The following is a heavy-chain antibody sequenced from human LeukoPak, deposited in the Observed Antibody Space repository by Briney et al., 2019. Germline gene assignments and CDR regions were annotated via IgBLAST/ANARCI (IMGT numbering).Heavy chain of an antibody. J-gene: IGHJ4*02. V-gene: IGHV3-7*03. CDR2: IKQDGSEK. CDR1: GFTFSNYW. CDR3: SEGLDY. Sequence: GSLRLSCTASGFTFSNYWMTWVRQAPGKGPEWVANIKQDGSEKYSLDSLKGRFTISRDNAENSLYLQMNSLRAEDTAVYYCSEGLDYWGQGTLVTVSS.